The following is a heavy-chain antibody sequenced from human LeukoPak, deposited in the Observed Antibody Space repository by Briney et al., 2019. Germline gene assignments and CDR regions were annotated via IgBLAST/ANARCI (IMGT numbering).Heavy chain of an antibody. J-gene: IGHJ4*02. CDR1: GYSISSGYY. V-gene: IGHV4-38-2*02. D-gene: IGHD3-22*01. CDR3: AREVGFDYDSSGYYPVGY. Sequence: SETLSLTCTVSGYSISSGYYWGWIRQPPGKGLEWIGSIYHSGSTYYNPSLKSRVTISVDTSKNQFSLKLSSVTAADTAVYYCAREVGFDYDSSGYYPVGYWGQGTLVTVSS. CDR2: IYHSGST.